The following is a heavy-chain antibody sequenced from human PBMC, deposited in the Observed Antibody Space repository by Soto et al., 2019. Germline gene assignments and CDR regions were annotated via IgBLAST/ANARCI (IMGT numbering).Heavy chain of an antibody. CDR3: VHRRLTMVRGVTYYYGMDV. Sequence: QITLKESGPTLVKPTQTLTLTCTFSGFSLSTSGVGVGWIRQPPGKALEWLALIYWDDDKRYSPSLKSRLTITKDTSKNQVVLTMTNMDPVDTATYYCVHRRLTMVRGVTYYYGMDVWGQGTTVTVSS. J-gene: IGHJ6*02. CDR2: IYWDDDK. V-gene: IGHV2-5*02. CDR1: GFSLSTSGVG. D-gene: IGHD3-10*01.